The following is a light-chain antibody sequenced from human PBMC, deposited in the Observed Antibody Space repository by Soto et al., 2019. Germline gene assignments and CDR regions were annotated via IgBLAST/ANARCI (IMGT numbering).Light chain of an antibody. V-gene: IGLV2-14*01. CDR2: DVN. Sequence: QSVLTQPASVSGSPGQSITISCTGTSSDVGGYNYVSWYQQHPGKAPKLMIFDVNNRPSGVSNRFSGSKSGNTASLTISGLQAEDEADYYCCSYTGSSTYVFGTGTKLTVL. CDR3: CSYTGSSTYV. CDR1: SSDVGGYNY. J-gene: IGLJ1*01.